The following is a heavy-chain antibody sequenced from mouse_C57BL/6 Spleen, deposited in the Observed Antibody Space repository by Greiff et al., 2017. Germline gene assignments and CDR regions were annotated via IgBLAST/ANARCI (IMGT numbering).Heavy chain of an antibody. CDR3: ARSGSTWFAY. D-gene: IGHD1-1*01. CDR2: IDPSDSYT. J-gene: IGHJ3*01. CDR1: GYTFTSYW. V-gene: IGHV1-69*01. Sequence: VQLQQPGAELVMPGASVKLSCKASGYTFTSYWMHWVKQRPGQGLEWIGEIDPSDSYTNYNQKFKGKSTLTVDKSSSTAYMQRSSLTSEDSAVXYCARSGSTWFAYWGQGTLVTVSA.